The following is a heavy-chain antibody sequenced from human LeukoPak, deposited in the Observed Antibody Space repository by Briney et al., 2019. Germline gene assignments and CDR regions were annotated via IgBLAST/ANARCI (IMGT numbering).Heavy chain of an antibody. Sequence: PGGSLRLSCAASGFTFSSYAMSWVRQAPGKGLEWVSAISGSGGSTYYADSVKGRSTISRDNSKNTLYLQMNSLRAEDTAVYYCTRGGGVVPAAPFDNWGQGTLVTVSS. CDR1: GFTFSSYA. V-gene: IGHV3-23*01. CDR3: TRGGGVVPAAPFDN. J-gene: IGHJ4*02. D-gene: IGHD2-2*01. CDR2: ISGSGGST.